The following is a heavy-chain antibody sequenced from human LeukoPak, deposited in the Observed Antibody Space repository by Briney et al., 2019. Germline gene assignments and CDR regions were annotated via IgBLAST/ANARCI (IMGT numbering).Heavy chain of an antibody. CDR2: IKSKTDGETI. Sequence: PGGSLRLSCAASGFPFSVAWMSWVRQAPGKGLEWVGRIKSKTDGETIDYATAMKDRFRISRDDSKNTLYLQMNSLKTEDTAVYYCLFSIFQHWGQGTLLTVSS. D-gene: IGHD3-10*02. V-gene: IGHV3-15*01. CDR3: LFSIFQH. CDR1: GFPFSVAW. J-gene: IGHJ1*01.